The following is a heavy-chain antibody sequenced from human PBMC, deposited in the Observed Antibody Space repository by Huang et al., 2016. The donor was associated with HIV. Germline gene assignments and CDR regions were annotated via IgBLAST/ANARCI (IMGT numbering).Heavy chain of an antibody. CDR2: ICPLFSVT. D-gene: IGHD6-13*01. CDR3: AREGQTWYGKPIAAFEI. Sequence: VQLVQSGAEVKRPGTSVNISCKASGGSFNSLAFNWVRQAPGQGLQDMGGICPLFSVTNFAGKFRGRLTISADKSTSTVFMEVRGLTSEETAVFFCAREGQTWYGKPIAAFEIWGQGTTVIVSP. J-gene: IGHJ3*02. V-gene: IGHV1-69*10. CDR1: GGSFNSLA.